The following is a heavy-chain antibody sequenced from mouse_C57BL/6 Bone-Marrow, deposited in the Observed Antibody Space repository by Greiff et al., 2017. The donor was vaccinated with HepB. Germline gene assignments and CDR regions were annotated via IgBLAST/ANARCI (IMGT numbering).Heavy chain of an antibody. CDR3: TTWDGKAWFAY. V-gene: IGHV14-4*01. J-gene: IGHJ3*01. D-gene: IGHD2-1*01. CDR2: IDPENGDT. CDR1: GFNIKDDY. Sequence: VQLKESGAELVRPGASVKLSCTASGFNIKDDYMHWVKQRPVQGLEWIGWIDPENGDTEYASKFQGKATITADTSSNTAYLQLSSLTSEDTAVYYCTTWDGKAWFAYWGQGTLVTVSA.